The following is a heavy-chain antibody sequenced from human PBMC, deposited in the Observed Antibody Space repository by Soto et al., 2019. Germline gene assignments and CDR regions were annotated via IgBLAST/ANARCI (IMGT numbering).Heavy chain of an antibody. V-gene: IGHV1-3*01. CDR3: ARSPPYTTGWPLY. Sequence: GASVKVSCKASGYTFTTYTIQWVRQAPGQSPEWMGWINAGNGKTKYSQRFQGRVTITRDTSATTAYLELSSLTSEDTAVYYCARSPPYTTGWPLYWGQGTQVTVSS. CDR1: GYTFTTYT. J-gene: IGHJ1*01. D-gene: IGHD6-19*01. CDR2: INAGNGKT.